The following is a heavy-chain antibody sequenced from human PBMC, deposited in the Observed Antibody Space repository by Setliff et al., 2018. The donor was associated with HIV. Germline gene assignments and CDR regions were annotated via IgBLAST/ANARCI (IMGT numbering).Heavy chain of an antibody. CDR3: ARDHCSSSGCYEYSYYGMDV. Sequence: ASVKVSCKASGYTFTGYYMHWVRQAPGQGLEYMGWSNPKNGDSKCVQMFQGRVTMTRDTSISTAYMELSRLRSDDTAVYYCARDHCSSSGCYEYSYYGMDVWGQGTTVTVSS. CDR1: GYTFTGYY. J-gene: IGHJ6*02. CDR2: SNPKNGDS. D-gene: IGHD2-2*01. V-gene: IGHV1-2*02.